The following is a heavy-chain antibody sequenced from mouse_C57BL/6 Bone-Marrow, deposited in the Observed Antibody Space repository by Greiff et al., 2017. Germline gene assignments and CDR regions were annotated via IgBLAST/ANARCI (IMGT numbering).Heavy chain of an antibody. CDR3: ARCRSTMVTTGRFDY. Sequence: VQLQQSGAELVKPGASVKMSCKASGYTFTSYWITWVKQRPGQGLEWIGDIYPGSGSTNYNEKFKSKATLTVDTSSSTAYMQLSSLTSEDSAVYYCARCRSTMVTTGRFDYWGQGTTLTVSS. V-gene: IGHV1-55*01. CDR1: GYTFTSYW. CDR2: IYPGSGST. J-gene: IGHJ2*01. D-gene: IGHD2-2*01.